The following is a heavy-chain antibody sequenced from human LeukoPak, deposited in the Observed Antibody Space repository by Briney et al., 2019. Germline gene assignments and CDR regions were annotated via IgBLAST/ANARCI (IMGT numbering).Heavy chain of an antibody. Sequence: GRSLRLSCAASGFTFSSYGMHWVRQVPGKGLEWVAVISYDGSNKYYADSVKGRFTISRDNSKNTLYLQMNSLRAEDTAVYYCAKDQGGYCTNGVCFTLDYWGQGTLVTVSS. CDR1: GFTFSSYG. V-gene: IGHV3-30*18. D-gene: IGHD2-8*01. CDR3: AKDQGGYCTNGVCFTLDY. J-gene: IGHJ4*02. CDR2: ISYDGSNK.